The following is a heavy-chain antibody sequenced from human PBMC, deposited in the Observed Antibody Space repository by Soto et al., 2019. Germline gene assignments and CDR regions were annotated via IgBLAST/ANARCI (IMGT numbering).Heavy chain of an antibody. V-gene: IGHV4-59*01. CDR3: ASYTAMVTSFDY. J-gene: IGHJ4*02. CDR1: GGSISSYY. CDR2: IYYSGST. D-gene: IGHD5-18*01. Sequence: PSETLSLTCTVSGGSISSYYWSWIRQPPGKGLEWIGYIYYSGSTNYNPSLKSRVTISVDTSKNQFSLKLSSVTAADTAVYYCASYTAMVTSFDYWGQGTLVTVSS.